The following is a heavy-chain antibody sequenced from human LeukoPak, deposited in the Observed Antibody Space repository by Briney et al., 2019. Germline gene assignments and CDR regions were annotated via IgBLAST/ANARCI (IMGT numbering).Heavy chain of an antibody. V-gene: IGHV4-59*11. CDR2: IYYSGST. CDR1: GGSFTGHY. Sequence: SETLSLTCTVSGGSFTGHYWSWIRQPPGKGLEWIGYIYYSGSTYYNPSLKSRVTISVDTSKNQFSLKLSSVTAADTAVYYCASSGVVEDYYYGMDVWGQGTTVTVSS. CDR3: ASSGVVEDYYYGMDV. J-gene: IGHJ6*02. D-gene: IGHD2-2*01.